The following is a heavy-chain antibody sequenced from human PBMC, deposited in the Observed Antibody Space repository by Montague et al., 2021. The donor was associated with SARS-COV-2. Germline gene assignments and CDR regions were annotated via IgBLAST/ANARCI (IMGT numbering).Heavy chain of an antibody. CDR1: GGSFTNKY. CDR3: ARGLMSGSYYLGLDY. Sequence: SETLSLTCAVYGGSFTNKYWTWIRQPPGKGLEWIGEINHTGNSNYSPSLKRRVTISVDTSKNQFSLKLSSVTAADTAVYYCARGLMSGSYYLGLDYWGQGTLVTAS. V-gene: IGHV4-34*01. D-gene: IGHD1-26*01. CDR2: INHTGNS. J-gene: IGHJ4*02.